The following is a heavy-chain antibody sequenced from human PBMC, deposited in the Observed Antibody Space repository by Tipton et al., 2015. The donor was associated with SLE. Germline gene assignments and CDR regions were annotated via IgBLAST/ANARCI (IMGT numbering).Heavy chain of an antibody. CDR1: GGSFSGYY. CDR3: ARQGPLWYYYYYMDV. V-gene: IGHV4-34*01. J-gene: IGHJ6*03. CDR2: INHSGST. D-gene: IGHD3-10*01. Sequence: TLSLTCAVYGGSFSGYYRSWIRQPPGKGLEWFGEINHSGSTNYNPSLKSRVTISVDTSKNQFSLKLSSVTAADTAVYYCARQGPLWYYYYYMDVWGKGTTVTVSS.